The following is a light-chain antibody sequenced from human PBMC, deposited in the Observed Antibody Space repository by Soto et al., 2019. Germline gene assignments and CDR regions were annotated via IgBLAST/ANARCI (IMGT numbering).Light chain of an antibody. CDR3: QQRSNWPPFT. CDR1: QGVSSY. V-gene: IGKV3-11*01. Sequence: EIVLTQSPATLSLSPGERATLACRASQGVSSYLAWYQQKPGQAPRLLIYDASNRATGIPARFSGSGSVTDFTLTISSLEPEDFAVYYCQQRSNWPPFTFGPGTKVDIK. CDR2: DAS. J-gene: IGKJ3*01.